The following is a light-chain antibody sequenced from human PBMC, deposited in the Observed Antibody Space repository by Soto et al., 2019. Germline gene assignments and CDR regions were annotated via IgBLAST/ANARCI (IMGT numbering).Light chain of an antibody. Sequence: QSVLTQPPSVSGAPGQRVTISCTGSSSNIGAGYDVHWYQQLPGTAPKLLIYGNYNRPSGVPDRFSGSKSGTSASLAITGLQAEDEANYYCQSYDSSLSGQGVFGGGTKLTVL. CDR1: SSNIGAGYD. J-gene: IGLJ3*02. CDR3: QSYDSSLSGQGV. V-gene: IGLV1-40*01. CDR2: GNY.